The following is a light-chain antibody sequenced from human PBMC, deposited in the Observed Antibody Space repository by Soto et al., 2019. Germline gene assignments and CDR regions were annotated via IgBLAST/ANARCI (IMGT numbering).Light chain of an antibody. CDR2: DAS. V-gene: IGKV3-15*01. CDR1: QSVTSK. Sequence: EIVMTQSPVTLSVSPGERATLSCRASQSVTSKLAWYQQKPGQAPRLLIYDASARATGVPARFSGRGSGTEFTLTISNLQSEDFAVYYCQQYDNWPPFTFGPGTKVDIK. CDR3: QQYDNWPPFT. J-gene: IGKJ3*01.